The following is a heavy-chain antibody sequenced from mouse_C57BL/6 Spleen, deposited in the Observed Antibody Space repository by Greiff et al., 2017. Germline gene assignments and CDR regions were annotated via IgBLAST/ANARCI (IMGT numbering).Heavy chain of an antibody. CDR1: GYTFTSYW. CDR2: IYPGSGST. V-gene: IGHV1-55*01. CDR3: ARDLGEAWFAY. J-gene: IGHJ3*01. D-gene: IGHD3-3*01. Sequence: VQLQQPGAELVKPGASVKMSCKAFGYTFTSYWITWVKQRPGQGLEWIGDIYPGSGSTNYNEKLESKATLTVDTSSSTDYMQLSSLTSEDSAVYYCARDLGEAWFAYWGQGTLGTVSA.